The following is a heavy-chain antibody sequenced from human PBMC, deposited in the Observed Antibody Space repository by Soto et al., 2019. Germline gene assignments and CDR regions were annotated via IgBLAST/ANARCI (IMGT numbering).Heavy chain of an antibody. Sequence: QVQLVQSGAEVKKPGSSVKVSCKASGGTFSSYTISWVRQAPGQGLEWMGRIIPILGIANYAQKFHGRVTITADKSTSTAYMELSSLRSEDTAVYYCAVGSAEPDYYFDYWGQGTLVTVSS. CDR2: IIPILGIA. J-gene: IGHJ4*02. CDR1: GGTFSSYT. V-gene: IGHV1-69*02. CDR3: AVGSAEPDYYFDY. D-gene: IGHD3-10*01.